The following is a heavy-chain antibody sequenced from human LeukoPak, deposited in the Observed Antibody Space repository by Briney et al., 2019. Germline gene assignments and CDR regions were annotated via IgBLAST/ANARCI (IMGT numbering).Heavy chain of an antibody. Sequence: ASVKVSCKASGYTFTDYYMHWVRQAPGQGLEWMGWIAPNSGDTNYAERFQDRVTMSRDTAISTAYMELSRMKFDDTAEYYCARDIGSGWYWIGGNYSGQGTLVTVSS. CDR3: ARDIGSGWYWIGGNY. CDR2: IAPNSGDT. J-gene: IGHJ4*02. CDR1: GYTFTDYY. V-gene: IGHV1-2*02. D-gene: IGHD6-19*01.